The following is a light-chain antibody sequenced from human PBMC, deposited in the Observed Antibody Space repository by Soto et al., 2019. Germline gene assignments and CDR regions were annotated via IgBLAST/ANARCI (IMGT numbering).Light chain of an antibody. CDR2: GAS. CDR1: QDISSS. V-gene: IGKV1-8*01. Sequence: AIRMTQSPSSFSASIGDRVTITRRASQDISSSLGWYQQIPGRAPKLLISGASNLQSGVPSRFSGSGSGTDFTLTISSLQSEDFATYYCQHYYSSPPTFGQGTKVDIK. J-gene: IGKJ1*01. CDR3: QHYYSSPPT.